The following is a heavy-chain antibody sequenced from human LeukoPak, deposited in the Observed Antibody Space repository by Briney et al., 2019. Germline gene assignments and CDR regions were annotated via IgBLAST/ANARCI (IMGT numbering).Heavy chain of an antibody. CDR3: ARRYSSAWAHTVDY. V-gene: IGHV5-10-1*01. Sequence: GESLKISCKGSGYTFTSYWITWVRQMPGKGLEWMGSIDPSDSYTKYSPSFQGHVTISADKSTGPASLQWSSLKASDTAMYYCARRYSSAWAHTVDYWGQGTLVTVSS. D-gene: IGHD6-19*01. CDR1: GYTFTSYW. CDR2: IDPSDSYT. J-gene: IGHJ4*02.